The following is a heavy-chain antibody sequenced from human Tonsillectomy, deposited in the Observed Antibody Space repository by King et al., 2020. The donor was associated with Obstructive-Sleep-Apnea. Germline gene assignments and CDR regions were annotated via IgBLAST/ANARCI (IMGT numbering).Heavy chain of an antibody. CDR3: AREKWGQETPFGMDV. Sequence: VQLVESGGGVVQPGRPLRLSCAVSGFRFSNYAMHWVRQAPGKGLEWVAVMSYDGNIKYYADSVKGRFTISRDNSKNTLYLEMNSLRAEDTAVYYCAREKWGQETPFGMDVWGQGTTVTVSS. D-gene: IGHD3-16*01. V-gene: IGHV3-30*04. CDR2: MSYDGNIK. CDR1: GFRFSNYA. J-gene: IGHJ6*02.